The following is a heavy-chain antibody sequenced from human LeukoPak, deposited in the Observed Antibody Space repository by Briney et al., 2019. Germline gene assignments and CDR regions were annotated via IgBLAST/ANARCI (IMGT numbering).Heavy chain of an antibody. J-gene: IGHJ4*02. V-gene: IGHV4-4*07. CDR1: GGSIGTYY. CDR3: ARDETGTRHFDY. CDR2: IYTSGST. Sequence: SETLSLTCTVSGGSIGTYYWSWIRQPAGKGLEWIGRIYTSGSTNYNPPLKSRVTMSIDTSKNQFSLKLSSVTAADTAVYYCARDETGTRHFDYWGQGTLVTVSS. D-gene: IGHD1-1*01.